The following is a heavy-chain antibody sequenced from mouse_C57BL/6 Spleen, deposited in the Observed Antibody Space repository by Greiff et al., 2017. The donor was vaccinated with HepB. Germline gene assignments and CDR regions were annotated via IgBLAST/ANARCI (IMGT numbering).Heavy chain of an antibody. Sequence: VKLMESGAELARPGASVKLSCKASGYTFTSYGISWVKQRTGQGLEWIGEIYPRSGNTYYNEKFKGKATLTADKSSSTAYMELRSLTSEDSAVYFCAREGMTAQAPFDYWGQGTTLTVSS. J-gene: IGHJ2*01. CDR1: GYTFTSYG. V-gene: IGHV1-81*01. CDR3: AREGMTAQAPFDY. D-gene: IGHD3-2*02. CDR2: IYPRSGNT.